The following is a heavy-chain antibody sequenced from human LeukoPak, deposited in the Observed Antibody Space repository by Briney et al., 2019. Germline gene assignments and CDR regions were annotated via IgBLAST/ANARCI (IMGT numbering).Heavy chain of an antibody. CDR1: GGSFSGYY. CDR2: INHSGST. J-gene: IGHJ5*02. D-gene: IGHD6-19*01. V-gene: IGHV4-34*01. Sequence: SETLSLTCAVYGGSFSGYYWSWIRQPPGKGLEWIGEINHSGSTNYNPSLKSRVTISVDTSKNQFSLKLSSVTAADTAVYYCARSDTGIAVAGTGNWFDPWGQGTLVTVSS. CDR3: ARSDTGIAVAGTGNWFDP.